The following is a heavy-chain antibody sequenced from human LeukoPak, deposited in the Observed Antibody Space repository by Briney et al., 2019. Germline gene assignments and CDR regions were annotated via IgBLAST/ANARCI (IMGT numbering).Heavy chain of an antibody. J-gene: IGHJ6*02. Sequence: GGSLRLSCAASGLTFTNSEMSWVRQAPGKGLEWVSGISGSGYSTHYADSVKGRFTISRDDSKNTLYLQMNSLRVEDTAVCYCAKQRIMFGGGSSGDMEVWGQGTTVTVSS. D-gene: IGHD3-16*01. V-gene: IGHV3-23*01. CDR1: GLTFTNSE. CDR3: AKQRIMFGGGSSGDMEV. CDR2: ISGSGYST.